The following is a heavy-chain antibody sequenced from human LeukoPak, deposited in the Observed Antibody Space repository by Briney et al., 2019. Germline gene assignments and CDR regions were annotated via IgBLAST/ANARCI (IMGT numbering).Heavy chain of an antibody. CDR1: GYSFTSYW. V-gene: IGHV5-51*01. CDR3: ARQGDQLLSYYYGMDV. CDR2: IYPGDSDT. D-gene: IGHD2-2*01. J-gene: IGHJ6*02. Sequence: GESLQISCKGSGYSFTSYWIGWVRQMPGKGLEWMGIIYPGDSDTRYSPSFQGQVTISADKSISTAYLQWSSLKASDTAMYYCARQGDQLLSYYYGMDVWGQGTTVTVSS.